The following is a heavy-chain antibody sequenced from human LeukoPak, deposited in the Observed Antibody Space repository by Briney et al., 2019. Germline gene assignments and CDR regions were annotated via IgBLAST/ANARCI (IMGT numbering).Heavy chain of an antibody. CDR3: ARESRSHAFDI. V-gene: IGHV4-31*03. CDR1: GGSISSGGYY. D-gene: IGHD5-24*01. J-gene: IGHJ3*02. CDR2: IYYSGST. Sequence: SETLSLTCTVSGGSISSGGYYWSWIRQHPGKGLEWIGYIYYSGSTYYNPSLKSRVTISVDTSKNQFSLKLSSVTAADTAVYYCARESRSHAFDIWGQGTMVTVSS.